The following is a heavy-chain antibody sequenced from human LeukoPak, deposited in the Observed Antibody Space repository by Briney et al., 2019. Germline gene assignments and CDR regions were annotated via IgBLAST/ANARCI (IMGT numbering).Heavy chain of an antibody. CDR1: GYTFTSYD. J-gene: IGHJ5*02. CDR2: MNPNSGNT. Sequence: ASVKVSCKASGYTFTSYDINWVRQATGQGLEWMGWMNPNSGNTGYAQKFQGRVTITRNTSISTAYMELSSLRSEDTAVYYCAGLAYCSSTSCYGFDPWGQGTRSPSPQ. V-gene: IGHV1-8*03. D-gene: IGHD2-2*01. CDR3: AGLAYCSSTSCYGFDP.